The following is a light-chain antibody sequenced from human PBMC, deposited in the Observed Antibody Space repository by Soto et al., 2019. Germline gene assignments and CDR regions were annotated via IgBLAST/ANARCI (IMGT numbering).Light chain of an antibody. Sequence: QSALTQPASVSGSPGQSITISCTGTSSDVGNYKYVSWYQQHPGKAPKLMIYEVSNRPSGVSNRFSGSKSGNTASLTISGLQAEDETDYYFFSYTSGGTYVYGPATNVTVL. J-gene: IGLJ1*01. CDR3: FSYTSGGTYV. CDR1: SSDVGNYKY. V-gene: IGLV2-14*01. CDR2: EVS.